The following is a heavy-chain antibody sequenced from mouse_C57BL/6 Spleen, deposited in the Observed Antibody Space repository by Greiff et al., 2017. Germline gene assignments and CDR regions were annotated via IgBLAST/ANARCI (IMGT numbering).Heavy chain of an antibody. J-gene: IGHJ2*01. CDR2: INPNNGGT. CDR1: GYTFTDYN. V-gene: IGHV1-18*01. Sequence: EVQLQQSGPELVKPGASVKIPCKASGYTFTDYNMDWVKQSHGKSLEWIGDINPNNGGTIYNQKFKGKATLTVDKSSSTAYMELRSLTSEDTAVYYCARRLLLRSLYFDYWGQGTTLTVSS. D-gene: IGHD1-1*01. CDR3: ARRLLLRSLYFDY.